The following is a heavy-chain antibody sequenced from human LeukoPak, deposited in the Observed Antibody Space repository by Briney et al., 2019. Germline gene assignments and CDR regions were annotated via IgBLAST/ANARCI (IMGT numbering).Heavy chain of an antibody. V-gene: IGHV3-48*04. D-gene: IGHD3-10*01. J-gene: IGHJ4*02. CDR2: ISSSSSTI. CDR1: GFTFSSYS. CDR3: AKEDGSGSYYNYFDY. Sequence: PGGSLRLSCAASGFTFSSYSMNWVRQAPGKGLEWVSYISSSSSTIYYADSVKGRFTISRDNAKNSLYLQMNSLRAEDTALYYCAKEDGSGSYYNYFDYWGQGTLVTVSS.